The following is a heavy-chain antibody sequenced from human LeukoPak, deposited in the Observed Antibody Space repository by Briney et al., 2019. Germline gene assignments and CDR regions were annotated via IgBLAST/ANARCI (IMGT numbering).Heavy chain of an antibody. J-gene: IGHJ6*04. D-gene: IGHD3-3*01. CDR2: ITSSSANM. V-gene: IGHV3-21*01. CDR1: GFTLSSYT. Sequence: GGSLRLSCAASGFTLSSYTMSWVRQAPGKGLEWVSCITSSSANMYYADSVKGRFSISRDNAKNSLYLQMNSLRAEDTAVYYCAREDMVWSGYLDVWGKGTTVTVSS. CDR3: AREDMVWSGYLDV.